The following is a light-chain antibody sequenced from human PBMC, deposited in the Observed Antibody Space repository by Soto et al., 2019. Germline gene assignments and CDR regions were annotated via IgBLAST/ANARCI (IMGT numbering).Light chain of an antibody. CDR2: DVS. Sequence: QSALTQPASVSGSPGQSINISCTGTSSDVGGYNYVSWYQHHPGKAPKLIIYDVSNRPSGVSNPFSGSKSGNTASLTISGLQPEDEADYYCSSYTTSNPRQIVSGTGTKVTVL. CDR1: SSDVGGYNY. CDR3: SSYTTSNPRQIV. J-gene: IGLJ1*01. V-gene: IGLV2-14*03.